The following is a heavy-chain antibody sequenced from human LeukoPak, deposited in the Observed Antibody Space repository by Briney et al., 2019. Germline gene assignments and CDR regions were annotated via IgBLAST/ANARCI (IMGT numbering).Heavy chain of an antibody. CDR2: ISWNSGSI. CDR1: GFTFDDYA. CDR3: AKSPGRDGYIFDY. V-gene: IGHV3-9*01. Sequence: GGSLRLSCAASGFTFDDYAMHWVRQAPGKGLEWVSGISWNSGSIGYADSVKGRFTISRDNAKNSLYLQMNSLRAEDTALYYCAKSPGRDGYIFDYWGQGTLVTVSS. J-gene: IGHJ4*02. D-gene: IGHD5-24*01.